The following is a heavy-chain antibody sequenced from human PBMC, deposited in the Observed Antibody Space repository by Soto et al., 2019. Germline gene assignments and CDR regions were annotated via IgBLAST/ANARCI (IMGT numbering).Heavy chain of an antibody. CDR3: EKTYYGSGSYVGPFGH. Sequence: QVQLVESGGGVVQPGRSLRLSCAASGFTFSNYAIPWVRQAPGRGLEWVAVISYDGSNIHYADSVNGRFTISRDNSMHTLYLQMNTLRGEDTAVYYCEKTYYGSGSYVGPFGHWGQGTLVTVSS. J-gene: IGHJ4*02. V-gene: IGHV3-30-3*01. CDR1: GFTFSNYA. D-gene: IGHD3-10*01. CDR2: ISYDGSNI.